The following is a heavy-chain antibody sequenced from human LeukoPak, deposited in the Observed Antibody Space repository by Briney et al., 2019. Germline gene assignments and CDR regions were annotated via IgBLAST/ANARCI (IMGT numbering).Heavy chain of an antibody. CDR1: GYTFTGYY. CDR2: INPNSGGT. Sequence: ASVKVSCKASGYTFTGYYMHWVRQAPGQGLEWMGRINPNSGGTNYAQKFQGRVTMTRDTSISTAYMELSRLRSDDTAVYYCARDDELDFKLDYWGQGTLVTVSS. V-gene: IGHV1-2*06. D-gene: IGHD6-13*01. CDR3: ARDDELDFKLDY. J-gene: IGHJ4*02.